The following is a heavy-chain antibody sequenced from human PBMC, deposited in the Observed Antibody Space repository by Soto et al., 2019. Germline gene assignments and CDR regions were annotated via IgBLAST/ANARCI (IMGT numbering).Heavy chain of an antibody. Sequence: PSETLSLTCTVSGGSVSSGSYYWSWIRQPPGKGLEWIGYIYYSGSTYYNPSLKSRVTISVDTSKNQFSLKLSSVTAADTAVYYCARASDYYDSSGYSPDYWGQGTLVTVSS. CDR3: ARASDYYDSSGYSPDY. CDR1: GGSVSSGSYY. D-gene: IGHD3-22*01. J-gene: IGHJ4*02. V-gene: IGHV4-61*01. CDR2: IYYSGST.